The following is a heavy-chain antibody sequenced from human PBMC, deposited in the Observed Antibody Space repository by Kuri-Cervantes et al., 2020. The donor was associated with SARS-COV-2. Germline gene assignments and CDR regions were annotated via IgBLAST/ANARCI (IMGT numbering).Heavy chain of an antibody. D-gene: IGHD5-24*01. Sequence: SETLSLTCAVSGVPVTGGTYSWAWIRQPAGKGLEWIGHLDTSGSTTYNPSLRGRVTISLDPSNNQVSLSLTSATAADTAVHYCGKVSWLQLWRRYSDSWGQGTLVTVSS. CDR3: GKVSWLQLWRRYSDS. V-gene: IGHV4-61*09. CDR2: LDTSGST. CDR1: GVPVTGGTYS. J-gene: IGHJ4*02.